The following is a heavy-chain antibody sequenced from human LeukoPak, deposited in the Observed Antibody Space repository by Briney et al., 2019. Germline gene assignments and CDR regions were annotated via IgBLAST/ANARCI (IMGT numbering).Heavy chain of an antibody. CDR3: ARAPSEIGGYYPEYFRH. D-gene: IGHD3-22*01. CDR2: IKSDGST. J-gene: IGHJ1*01. CDR1: GFTFSTYW. V-gene: IGHV3-74*01. Sequence: GGSLRLSCAASGFTFSTYWMHWVRQAPGKGLVWVSRIKSDGSTNYADSVKGRFTISRDNAKNTVSLQMNSLRAEDTGVYYCARAPSEIGGYYPEYFRHWGQGALVTVSS.